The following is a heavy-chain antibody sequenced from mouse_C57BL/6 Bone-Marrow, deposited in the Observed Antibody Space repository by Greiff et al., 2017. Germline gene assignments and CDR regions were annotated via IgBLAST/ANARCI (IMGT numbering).Heavy chain of an antibody. J-gene: IGHJ1*03. Sequence: QVQLQQSGAELVKPGASVKLSCKASGYTFTEYTIHWVKQRSGQGLEWIGWFYPGSGSIKYNEKFKDKATLTADKSSSTVYMELSRLTSEDAAVYFCARHEDDYGSSYVNWYFDVWGTGTTVTVSS. CDR2: FYPGSGSI. CDR3: ARHEDDYGSSYVNWYFDV. V-gene: IGHV1-62-2*01. D-gene: IGHD1-1*01. CDR1: GYTFTEYT.